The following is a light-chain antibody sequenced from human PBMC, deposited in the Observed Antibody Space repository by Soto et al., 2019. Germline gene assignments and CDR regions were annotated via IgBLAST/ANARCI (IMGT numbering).Light chain of an antibody. Sequence: QSALTQPASVSGSPGQSITISCTGTSSDVGSYNLVSWYQQHPGKAPKLMIYEGSKRPSGVSNRFPGSKSGNTASLTISGLQAEDEADYYCCSYAGSSTYVFGTGTKV. CDR1: SSDVGSYNL. CDR3: CSYAGSSTYV. V-gene: IGLV2-23*01. J-gene: IGLJ1*01. CDR2: EGS.